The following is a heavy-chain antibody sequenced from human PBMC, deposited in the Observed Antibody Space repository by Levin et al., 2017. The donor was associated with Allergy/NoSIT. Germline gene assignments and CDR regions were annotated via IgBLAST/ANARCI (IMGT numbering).Heavy chain of an antibody. V-gene: IGHV3-23*01. CDR3: AKDLRDRSRGSYGN. J-gene: IGHJ4*02. Sequence: HPGGSLRLSCAASGFPFSYYAMSWVRQAPGKGLEWVSGISGSGGSTYYADSVKGRFTISRDNSKNTLYLQMNSLRAEDTAVYYCAKDLRDRSRGSYGNWGQGTLVTVSS. D-gene: IGHD1-26*01. CDR1: GFPFSYYA. CDR2: ISGSGGST.